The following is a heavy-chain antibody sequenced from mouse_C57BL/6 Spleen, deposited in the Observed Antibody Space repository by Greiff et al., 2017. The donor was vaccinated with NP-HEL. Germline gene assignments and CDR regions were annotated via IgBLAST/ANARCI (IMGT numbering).Heavy chain of an antibody. CDR3: ARITTVVAYWYFDV. D-gene: IGHD1-1*01. CDR1: GYTFTSYW. CDR2: IDPNSGGT. V-gene: IGHV1-72*01. J-gene: IGHJ1*03. Sequence: QVQLKQPGAELVKPGASVKLSCKASGYTFTSYWMHWVKQRPGRGLEWIGRIDPNSGGTKYNEKFKSKATLTVDKPSSTAYMQLSSLTSEDSAVYYCARITTVVAYWYFDVWGTGTTVTVSS.